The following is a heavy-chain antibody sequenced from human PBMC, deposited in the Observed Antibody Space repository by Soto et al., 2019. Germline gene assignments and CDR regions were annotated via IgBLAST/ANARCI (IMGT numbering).Heavy chain of an antibody. V-gene: IGHV4-59*08. D-gene: IGHD3-22*01. J-gene: IGHJ2*01. CDR2: IYYSGST. Sequence: TSETLSLTCTVSGGSISSYYWSWIRQPPGKGLEWIGYIYYSGSTNYSPALKSRVTISVDTSQNQFSLKLSSVTAADTAVYYCARLGYDSATWYFDLWGRGTLVTVSS. CDR3: ARLGYDSATWYFDL. CDR1: GGSISSYY.